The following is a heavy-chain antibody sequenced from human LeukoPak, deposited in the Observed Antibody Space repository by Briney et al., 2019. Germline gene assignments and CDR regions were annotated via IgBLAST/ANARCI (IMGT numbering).Heavy chain of an antibody. D-gene: IGHD6-13*01. V-gene: IGHV1-69*05. Sequence: SVKVSCKASGGTFSSYAISWVRQATGQGLEWMGGIIPIFGTANYAQKFQGRVTITTDESTSTAYMELSSLRSEDTAVYYCARVRAYSSSWYAGYNWFDPWGQGTLVTVSS. CDR2: IIPIFGTA. J-gene: IGHJ5*02. CDR1: GGTFSSYA. CDR3: ARVRAYSSSWYAGYNWFDP.